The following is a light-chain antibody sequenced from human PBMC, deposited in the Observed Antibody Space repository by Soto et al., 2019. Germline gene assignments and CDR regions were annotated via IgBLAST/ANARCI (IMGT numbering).Light chain of an antibody. V-gene: IGKV1-5*01. CDR2: NAS. CDR3: QQYHTFTWT. CDR1: QSISGW. Sequence: DIQMTQSPATLSASVGDRVTITCRASQSISGWLAWYKQKPGKALNLLILNASTLESGVPSRFSGSGSGTEFTLTISSLQPDDFANYYCQQYHTFTWTFGQGTKVEIK. J-gene: IGKJ1*01.